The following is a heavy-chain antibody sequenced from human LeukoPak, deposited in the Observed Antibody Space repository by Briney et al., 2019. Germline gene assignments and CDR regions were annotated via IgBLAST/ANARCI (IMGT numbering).Heavy chain of an antibody. J-gene: IGHJ3*02. CDR2: INTNTGNP. V-gene: IGHV7-4-1*01. Sequence: GASVKVSCKASGYTFTSYAMNWVRQAPGQGLEWMGWINTNTGNPTYAQGFTGRFVFSLDTSVSTAYLQICSLKAEDTAVYYCARSGAGSGSYQLPGADAFDIWGQGTMVTVSS. CDR3: ARSGAGSGSYQLPGADAFDI. D-gene: IGHD3-10*01. CDR1: GYTFTSYA.